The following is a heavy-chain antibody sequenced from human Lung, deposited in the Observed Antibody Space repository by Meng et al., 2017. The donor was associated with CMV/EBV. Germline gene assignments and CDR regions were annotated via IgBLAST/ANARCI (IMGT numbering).Heavy chain of an antibody. Sequence: GGSLKIXXAASGFTFSSYWMSWVRQAPGKGLEWVANIKQDGSEKYYVDSVKGRFTISRDNAKNSLYLQMNSLRAEDTAVYYCARDSKISSGSSSYYYYYGMDVWGQGXTVTVSS. V-gene: IGHV3-7*01. CDR1: GFTFSSYW. J-gene: IGHJ6*02. CDR3: ARDSKISSGSSSYYYYYGMDV. D-gene: IGHD6-6*01. CDR2: IKQDGSEK.